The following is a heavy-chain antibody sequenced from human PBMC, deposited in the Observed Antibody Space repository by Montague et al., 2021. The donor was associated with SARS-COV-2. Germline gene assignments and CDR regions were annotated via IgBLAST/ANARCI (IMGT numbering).Heavy chain of an antibody. Sequence: SETLSLTCTVSGGSISSSSYYWGWIRQPPGKGLEWIGSIDYSGGTXYXXXXKXRVTISVDTSKNQFSLKLSSVTAADTAVYYCARHASYDYSKNLYYYYYHGMDVWGQGTTVTVSS. CDR3: ARHASYDYSKNLYYYYYHGMDV. D-gene: IGHD4-11*01. CDR1: GGSISSSSYY. J-gene: IGHJ6*02. V-gene: IGHV4-39*01. CDR2: IDYSGGT.